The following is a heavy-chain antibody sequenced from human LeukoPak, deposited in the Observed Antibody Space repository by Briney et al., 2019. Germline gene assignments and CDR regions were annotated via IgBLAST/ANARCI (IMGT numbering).Heavy chain of an antibody. J-gene: IGHJ6*04. CDR3: TTVGVVGPAASYYYYGMDV. V-gene: IGHV3-15*04. Sequence: GGSLRLSCAASGYTFSYAWMSWVSQAPGEGVEWVGRIVSKTDGRTTDYSAPVKGRFTISRDDSKTTLYLQMNSLKPEDTAVYYCTTVGVVGPAASYYYYGMDVWGKGTTVTVSS. CDR1: GYTFSYAW. D-gene: IGHD2-2*01. CDR2: IVSKTDGRTT.